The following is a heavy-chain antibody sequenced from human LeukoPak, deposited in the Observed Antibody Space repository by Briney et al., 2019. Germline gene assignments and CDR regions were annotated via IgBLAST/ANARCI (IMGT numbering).Heavy chain of an antibody. CDR1: GYTFTSYD. V-gene: IGHV1-8*03. D-gene: IGHD6-13*01. CDR2: MNPNSGNT. J-gene: IGHJ4*02. CDR3: ARPVSGSWYPNY. Sequence: ASVKASCKASGYTFTSYDINWVRQATGQGLEWMGWMNPNSGNTGYAQKFQGRITITRNTSISTAYMELRSLRSDGTAVYYCARPVSGSWYPNYWGQGTLVTVSS.